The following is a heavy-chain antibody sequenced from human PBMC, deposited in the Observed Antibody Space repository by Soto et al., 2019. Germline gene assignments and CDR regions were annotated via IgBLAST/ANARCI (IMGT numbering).Heavy chain of an antibody. Sequence: EVQLLESGGGLVQPGGSLRVSCAASGFTFTSYAMSWVRQAPGKGLEWVSAISGSGVSTYYADSVKGRFTISRDNSKNTLFLQMNSLRAEDTAVYYGAQEEAYSSGWGSFDYWGQGTLVTVSS. D-gene: IGHD6-19*01. CDR1: GFTFTSYA. CDR3: AQEEAYSSGWGSFDY. CDR2: ISGSGVST. V-gene: IGHV3-23*01. J-gene: IGHJ4*02.